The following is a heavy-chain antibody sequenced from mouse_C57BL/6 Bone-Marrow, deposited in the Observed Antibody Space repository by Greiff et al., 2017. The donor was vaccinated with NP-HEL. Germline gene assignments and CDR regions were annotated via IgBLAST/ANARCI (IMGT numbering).Heavy chain of an antibody. Sequence: QVQLQQPGAELVKPGASVKLSCKASGYTFTSYWMHWVKQRPGQGLEWIGMIHPNSGSTNYNEKFKSKATLTVDKSSSTAYMQLSSLTSEDSAVYYCARSPYSNSYYCDYWGQGTTLTVSA. CDR1: GYTFTSYW. J-gene: IGHJ2*01. D-gene: IGHD2-5*01. CDR3: ARSPYSNSYYCDY. CDR2: IHPNSGST. V-gene: IGHV1-64*01.